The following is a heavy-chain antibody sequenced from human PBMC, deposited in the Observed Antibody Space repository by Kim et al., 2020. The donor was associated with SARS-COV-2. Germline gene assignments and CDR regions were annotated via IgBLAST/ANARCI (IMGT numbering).Heavy chain of an antibody. CDR2: ISYSGST. J-gene: IGHJ4*02. V-gene: IGHV4-59*08. CDR1: GDSMTSYY. Sequence: SETLSLTCTVSGDSMTSYYWNWIRQPPGKGLEWIGYISYSGSTNYNPSLKSRVTISVDTSKNQFSLKLTSVTAADAALYYCVRHRKYYFDYWGQGTLVIV. CDR3: VRHRKYYFDY.